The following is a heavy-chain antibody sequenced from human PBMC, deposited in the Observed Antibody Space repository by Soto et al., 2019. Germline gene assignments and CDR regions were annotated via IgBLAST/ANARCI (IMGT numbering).Heavy chain of an antibody. D-gene: IGHD2-8*01. Sequence: SQTLSLTCAISGDSVSTHSATGYWIRQSPSRGLEWLGRTYYRSKWYNDYAVSVKGRITINPGTSNNQLPLQLNSVTPVDPAGDYWAKLIGNSWLDSWGQGTLVTVSS. CDR3: AKLIGNSWLDS. CDR1: GDSVSTHSAT. CDR2: TYYRSKWYN. V-gene: IGHV6-1*01. J-gene: IGHJ5*01.